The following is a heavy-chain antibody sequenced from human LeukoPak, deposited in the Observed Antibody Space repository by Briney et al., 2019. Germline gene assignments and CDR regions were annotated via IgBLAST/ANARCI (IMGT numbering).Heavy chain of an antibody. V-gene: IGHV5-51*01. D-gene: IGHD3-22*01. CDR3: ARRYDNTGYYVY. Sequence: RSGESLKISFKGFGXSFTSYCIAWVRQMPGKGLEWMGIIYPGDSDTRYSPSFQGQVTISADKSINTAYLQWSSLKASDTAMYYCARRYDNTGYYVYWGQGTLVTVSS. J-gene: IGHJ4*02. CDR2: IYPGDSDT. CDR1: GXSFTSYC.